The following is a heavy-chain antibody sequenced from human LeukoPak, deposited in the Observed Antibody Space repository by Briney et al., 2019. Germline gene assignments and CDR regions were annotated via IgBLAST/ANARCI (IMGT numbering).Heavy chain of an antibody. J-gene: IGHJ6*02. Sequence: SVKISCKASGYTFTSYAMHWVRQAPGQRLEWMGWINAGNGNTKYSQKFQGRVTITRDTSASSAYMELSSLRSEDTAVYYCATGVVIAQKYYYYYGMDVWGQGTTVTVSS. CDR1: GYTFTSYA. D-gene: IGHD2-21*01. CDR2: INAGNGNT. V-gene: IGHV1-3*01. CDR3: ATGVVIAQKYYYYYGMDV.